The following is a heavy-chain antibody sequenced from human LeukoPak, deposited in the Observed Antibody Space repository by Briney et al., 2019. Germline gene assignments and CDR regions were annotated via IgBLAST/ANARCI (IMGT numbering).Heavy chain of an antibody. D-gene: IGHD2-2*02. J-gene: IGHJ6*03. CDR1: GFTFSSYG. CDR2: FSGSTGST. V-gene: IGHV3-23*01. Sequence: PGGSLRLSCAASGFTFSSYGMNWVRQAPGKGLEGVSGFSGSTGSTHYADSVKGRFTISRDNSRDTLSLQMNSLRGEDTAVYYCARGGMRGKISYTYYYMDVWGKGTTVTVSS. CDR3: ARGGMRGKISYTYYYMDV.